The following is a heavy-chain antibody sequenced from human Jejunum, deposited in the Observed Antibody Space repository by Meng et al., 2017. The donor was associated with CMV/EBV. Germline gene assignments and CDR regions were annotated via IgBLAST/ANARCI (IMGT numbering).Heavy chain of an antibody. J-gene: IGHJ4*02. Sequence: GQPLQSGAEVKTPGASAKVSCKASGYTFTAYYIHWVRQAPGQGLEWMGWINPNSGDTNYAQKFQGGVTMTRDTSISTAYMEVTSADTAVYYCARGANYASYRVDYWGQGTLVTVSS. V-gene: IGHV1-2*02. D-gene: IGHD1-7*01. CDR1: GYTFTAYY. CDR3: ARGANYASYRVDY. CDR2: INPNSGDT.